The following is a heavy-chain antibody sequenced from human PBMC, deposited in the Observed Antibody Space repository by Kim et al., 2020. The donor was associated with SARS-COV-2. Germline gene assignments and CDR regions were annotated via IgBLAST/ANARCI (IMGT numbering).Heavy chain of an antibody. V-gene: IGHV4-34*01. Sequence: SETLSLTCAVYGGSFSGYYWSWFRQPPGKGLEWIAEINHSGSTNYNPSLKSRVTISVDTSKNQFSLKLSSVTAADTAVYYCARGHRARNTWGQGTLVTVSS. D-gene: IGHD1-1*01. CDR2: INHSGST. J-gene: IGHJ5*02. CDR1: GGSFSGYY. CDR3: ARGHRARNT.